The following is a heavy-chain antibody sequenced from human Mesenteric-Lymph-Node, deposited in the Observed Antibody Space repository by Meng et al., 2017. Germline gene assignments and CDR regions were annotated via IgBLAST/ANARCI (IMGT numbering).Heavy chain of an antibody. CDR3: ARPQVDTAVYYFDY. CDR2: INPNSGGT. J-gene: IGHJ4*02. D-gene: IGHD5-18*01. Sequence: ASVKVSCKASGYTFTGYYMHWVRQAPGQGLEWMGWINPNSGGTNYAQKFQGRITMTRDTSISTAYMELSRLRSAAAAVYYCARPQVDTAVYYFDYWGQGTLVTVSS. V-gene: IGHV1-2*02. CDR1: GYTFTGYY.